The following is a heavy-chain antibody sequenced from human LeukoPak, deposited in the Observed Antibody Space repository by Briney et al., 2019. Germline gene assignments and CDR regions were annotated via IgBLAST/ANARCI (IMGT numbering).Heavy chain of an antibody. CDR2: IYYSGST. D-gene: IGHD3-3*01. J-gene: IGHJ5*02. V-gene: IGHV4-59*01. CDR3: ARGHDFWSGP. Sequence: ASETLSLTCAVYGGSFSGYYWSWIRQPPGKGLEWIGYIYYSGSTNYNPSLKSRVTISVDTSKNQFSLKLSSVTAADTAVYYCARGHDFWSGPWGQGTLVTVSS. CDR1: GGSFSGYY.